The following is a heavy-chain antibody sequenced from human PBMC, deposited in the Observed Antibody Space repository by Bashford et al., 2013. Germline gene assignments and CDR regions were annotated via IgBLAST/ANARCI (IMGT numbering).Heavy chain of an antibody. V-gene: IGHV4-31*11. Sequence: SETLSLTCAVSGDSISRDGYYWSWIRQQPGKGLEWIGYMFYSGNTHYNPSLRGRVTISADLSEKQFSLKLSSVTAADTAVYYCARVGEYSSSFHTWGQGTLVTVSS. CDR2: MFYSGNT. D-gene: IGHD6-13*01. J-gene: IGHJ5*02. CDR3: ARVGEYSSSFHT. CDR1: GDSISRDGYY.